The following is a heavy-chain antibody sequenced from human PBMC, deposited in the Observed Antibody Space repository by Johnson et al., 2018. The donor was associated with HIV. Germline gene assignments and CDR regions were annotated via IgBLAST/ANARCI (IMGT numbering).Heavy chain of an antibody. J-gene: IGHJ3*02. CDR2: INQDGSET. Sequence: VQLVESGGGLVQPGGSLRLSCAVSGFTFDNFWMAWVRQAPGKGLEWVANINQDGSETYYVGSVKGRFTISRDNAKNSLFLQMDSLRAEDTAVYFCARPPAYLYKADFDIWGQGTMVTVSS. CDR1: GFTFDNFW. D-gene: IGHD3-16*02. V-gene: IGHV3-7*02. CDR3: ARPPAYLYKADFDI.